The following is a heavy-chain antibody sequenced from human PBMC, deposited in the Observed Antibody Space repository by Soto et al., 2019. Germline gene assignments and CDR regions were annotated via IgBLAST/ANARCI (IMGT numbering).Heavy chain of an antibody. Sequence: ASVKVSCKASGYTFTGYYMHWVRQAPGQGLEWMGWINPNSGGTNYAQKFQGRVTMTRDTSISTAYMELSRLRSDDTAVYYCAREDWNRATRYYYYYYGMDVWGQGTTVTV. CDR2: INPNSGGT. V-gene: IGHV1-2*02. CDR1: GYTFTGYY. J-gene: IGHJ6*02. CDR3: AREDWNRATRYYYYYYGMDV. D-gene: IGHD1-1*01.